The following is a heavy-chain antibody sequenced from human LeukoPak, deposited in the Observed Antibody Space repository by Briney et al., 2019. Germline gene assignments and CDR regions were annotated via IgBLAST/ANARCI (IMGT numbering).Heavy chain of an antibody. V-gene: IGHV3-7*04. CDR1: GFTFSSYW. CDR2: IKPDGSEE. Sequence: PGESLRHSCAASGFTFSSYWMSWVRQAPGKGLEWVANIKPDGSEEYYVDSVKGRFTISRDNAKNSLYLEMNSLRAEDTALYYCSGDPGDYWGQGTLVTVSS. J-gene: IGHJ4*02. D-gene: IGHD7-27*01. CDR3: SGDPGDY.